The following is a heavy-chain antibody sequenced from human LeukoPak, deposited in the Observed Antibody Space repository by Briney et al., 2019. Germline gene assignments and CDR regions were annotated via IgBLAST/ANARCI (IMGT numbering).Heavy chain of an antibody. D-gene: IGHD1-26*01. CDR2: IYYSGST. CDR1: DGSISSSSYY. Sequence: SETLSLTCTVSDGSISSSSYYWGWIRQPPGKGLEWIGSIYYSGSTYYNPSLKSRVTISVDTSKNQFSLKLSSVTAADTAVYYCATTTIRLGYWGQGTLVTVSS. J-gene: IGHJ4*02. CDR3: ATTTIRLGY. V-gene: IGHV4-39*07.